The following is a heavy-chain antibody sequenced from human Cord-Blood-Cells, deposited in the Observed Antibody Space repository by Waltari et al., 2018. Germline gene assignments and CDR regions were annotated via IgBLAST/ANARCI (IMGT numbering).Heavy chain of an antibody. V-gene: IGHV3-23*01. D-gene: IGHD2-2*01. J-gene: IGHJ6*02. CDR1: GFTFSSYA. CDR2: ISGSGGST. CDR3: AKDKTSSRTYYYYGMDV. Sequence: EVQLLESGGGLVQPGGSLSLSCAASGFTFSSYAMSWVRQAQGKGLEWVSAISGSGGSTYYADSVKGRFTISRDNSKNTLYLQMNSLRAEDAAVYYCAKDKTSSRTYYYYGMDVWGQGTTVTVSS.